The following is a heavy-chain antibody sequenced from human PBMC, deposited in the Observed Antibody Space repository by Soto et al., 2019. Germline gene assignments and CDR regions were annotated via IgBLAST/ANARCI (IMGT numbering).Heavy chain of an antibody. D-gene: IGHD4-17*01. V-gene: IGHV3-30*18. J-gene: IGHJ4*02. CDR3: AKARGLYGDEIGY. Sequence: GGSLRLSCAASGFTFSSYGMHWVRQAPGKGLEWVAVISYDGSNKYYADSVKGRFTISRDNSKNTLYLQMNSLRAEDTAVYYCAKARGLYGDEIGYWGQGTLVTVSS. CDR2: ISYDGSNK. CDR1: GFTFSSYG.